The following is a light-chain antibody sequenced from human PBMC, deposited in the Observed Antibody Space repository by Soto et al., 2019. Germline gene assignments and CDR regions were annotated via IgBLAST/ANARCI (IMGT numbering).Light chain of an antibody. CDR2: DNN. Sequence: QSVLTQPPSVSAAPGQKVTISCSGSSSNIGNNYVSWYQQLPGTAPKLLIYDNNKRPSGIPDRFSGSKSGTSATLGITGLQTGDEADYYCGTWDSSLSDVVFGGVTKLTVL. CDR1: SSNIGNNY. CDR3: GTWDSSLSDVV. V-gene: IGLV1-51*01. J-gene: IGLJ2*01.